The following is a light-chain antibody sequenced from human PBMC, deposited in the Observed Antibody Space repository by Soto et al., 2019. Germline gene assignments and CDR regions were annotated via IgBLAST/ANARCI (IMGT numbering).Light chain of an antibody. Sequence: DFQVTQSPSTLSASVGDRVTISCRASQNIDSWLAWYQQKPGKAPKLLIYDASSLESGVPSRFSRSGSVTEFALTISSLQPDDFATYYCQQYNSYPYSFGPGTKVDIK. J-gene: IGKJ3*01. CDR1: QNIDSW. V-gene: IGKV1-5*01. CDR3: QQYNSYPYS. CDR2: DAS.